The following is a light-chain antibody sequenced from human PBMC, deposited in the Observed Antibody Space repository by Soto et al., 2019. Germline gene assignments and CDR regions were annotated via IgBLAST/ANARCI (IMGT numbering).Light chain of an antibody. J-gene: IGKJ4*01. CDR1: QSIIRY. CDR3: QKSDTTLT. V-gene: IGKV1-39*01. Sequence: DIQMTQSPSSLSASVGDRVTITCRASQSIIRYLNWYQQKAGKAPRLLIYAASSLTSGVPSRFSGSGSGTDFTLTISSLQAEDFATYYGQKSDTTLTFGGGTKVEMK. CDR2: AAS.